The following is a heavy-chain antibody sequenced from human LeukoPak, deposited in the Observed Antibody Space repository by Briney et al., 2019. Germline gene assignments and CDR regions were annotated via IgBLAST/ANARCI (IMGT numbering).Heavy chain of an antibody. D-gene: IGHD6-19*01. Sequence: PSETLSLTCAVSGYSISSGYYWGWIRQPPGKGLEWIGSIYHSGSTYYNPSLKSRVTISVDTSKNQFSLKLSSVTAADTAVYYCASGFAVAGTDYWGQGTLVTASS. CDR1: GYSISSGYY. J-gene: IGHJ4*02. CDR3: ASGFAVAGTDY. CDR2: IYHSGST. V-gene: IGHV4-38-2*01.